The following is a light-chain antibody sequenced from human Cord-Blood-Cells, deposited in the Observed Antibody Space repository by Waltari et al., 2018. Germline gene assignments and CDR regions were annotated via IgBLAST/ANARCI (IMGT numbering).Light chain of an antibody. CDR2: GAS. Sequence: VMTQSPATLYVSPGERATLSCRARQSVSSRLAWYQQKPGQAPRLLIYGASTRATCIPARFSGSGSGTEFTLTISSLQSEDFAVYYCQQYNNLPRTFGQGTKVEIK. V-gene: IGKV3-15*01. CDR1: QSVSSR. J-gene: IGKJ1*01. CDR3: QQYNNLPRT.